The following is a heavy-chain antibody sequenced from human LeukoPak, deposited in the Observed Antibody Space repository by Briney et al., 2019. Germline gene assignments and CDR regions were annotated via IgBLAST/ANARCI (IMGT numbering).Heavy chain of an antibody. CDR2: IDHSGST. V-gene: IGHV4-4*02. J-gene: IGHJ6*02. CDR1: GGSISSSNW. D-gene: IGHD3-10*01. Sequence: SETLSLTCAVSGGSISSSNWWSWVRQPPGKGLEWIGEIDHSGSTNYNPSLKSRVTISVDKSKNQFSLKLSSVTAADTAVYYCARLRMVRGVIRPTYYYGMDVWGQGTTVTVSS. CDR3: ARLRMVRGVIRPTYYYGMDV.